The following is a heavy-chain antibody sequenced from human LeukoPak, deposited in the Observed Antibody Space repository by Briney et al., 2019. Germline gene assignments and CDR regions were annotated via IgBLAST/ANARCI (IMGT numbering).Heavy chain of an antibody. CDR3: ARGNPNIAAAERSCYFQH. CDR1: GGSISSGSYY. V-gene: IGHV4-39*07. J-gene: IGHJ1*01. Sequence: SETLSLTCTVSGGSISSGSYYWGWIRQPPGKGLEWIGSIYHSGSTYYNPSLKSRVTISVDTSKNQFSLKLSSVTAADTAVYYCARGNPNIAAAERSCYFQHWGQGTLVTVSS. CDR2: IYHSGST. D-gene: IGHD6-13*01.